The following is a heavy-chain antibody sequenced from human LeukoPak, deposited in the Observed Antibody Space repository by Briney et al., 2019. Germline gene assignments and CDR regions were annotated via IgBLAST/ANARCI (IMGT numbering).Heavy chain of an antibody. Sequence: GGSLRLSCAASGFTLRSSAMSWVRQAPGKGLEWVSAISGDGGTISYAASVRGRFTISRDNAKNTLFLQMSSLRAGDTALYYCAKELYGNPSGYWGQGTRVTVFS. D-gene: IGHD2-8*01. CDR3: AKELYGNPSGY. V-gene: IGHV3-23*01. J-gene: IGHJ4*02. CDR1: GFTLRSSA. CDR2: ISGDGGTI.